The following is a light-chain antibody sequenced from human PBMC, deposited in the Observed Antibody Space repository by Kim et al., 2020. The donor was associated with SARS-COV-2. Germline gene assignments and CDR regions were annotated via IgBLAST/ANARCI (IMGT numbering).Light chain of an antibody. J-gene: IGKJ4*01. CDR1: ENVVSAS. V-gene: IGKV1D-12*01. Sequence: GDRVNITCSECENVVSASLAWYQQKPGQAPELLVYSTTTLQDGVPTRFSGSGYGADFSLTIIRLQPEDFATYYCQQFHSLTFHFGGGTKV. CDR2: STT. CDR3: QQFHSLTFH.